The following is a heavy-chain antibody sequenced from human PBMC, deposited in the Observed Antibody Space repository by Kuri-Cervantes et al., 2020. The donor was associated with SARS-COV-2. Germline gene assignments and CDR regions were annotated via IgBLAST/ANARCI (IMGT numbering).Heavy chain of an antibody. V-gene: IGHV4-59*01. J-gene: IGHJ4*02. Sequence: GSLRLSCTVSGGSISSYYWSWIRQPPGKGLEWIGYIYYSGSTNYNPSLKSRVTISVDTSKNQFSLKLSSVTAADTAVYYCARDHRMITFGGVIDHFDYWGQGTLVTVSS. D-gene: IGHD3-16*02. CDR3: ARDHRMITFGGVIDHFDY. CDR1: GGSISSYY. CDR2: IYYSGST.